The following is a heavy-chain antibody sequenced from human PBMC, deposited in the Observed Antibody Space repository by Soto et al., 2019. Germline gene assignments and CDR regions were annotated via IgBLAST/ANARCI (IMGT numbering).Heavy chain of an antibody. CDR3: ARTAYDYVWGSYRYGWFDP. V-gene: IGHV2-70*01. CDR2: IDWDDDK. J-gene: IGHJ5*02. CDR1: GFSLSTSGMC. D-gene: IGHD3-16*02. Sequence: GPTLVNPTPTLTLTCTFSGFSLSTSGMCVSWIRQPPGKALEWLALIDWDDDKYYSTSLKTRLTISKDTSKNQVVLTMTNMDPVDTATYYCARTAYDYVWGSYRYGWFDPWGQRTLVTVSS.